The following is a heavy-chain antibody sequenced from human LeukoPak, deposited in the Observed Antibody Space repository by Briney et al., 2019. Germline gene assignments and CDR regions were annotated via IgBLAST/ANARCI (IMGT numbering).Heavy chain of an antibody. J-gene: IGHJ6*03. Sequence: SETLSLTCAVYGGSFSGYYWSWIRQPPGKGLEWIGEINHSGSTNYNPSLKSRVTISVDTSKNQFSLKLSSVTAADTAVYYCERVNGYSYGYYYYYYMDVWGKGTTVTVSS. CDR3: ERVNGYSYGYYYYYYMDV. D-gene: IGHD5-18*01. CDR1: GGSFSGYY. V-gene: IGHV4-34*01. CDR2: INHSGST.